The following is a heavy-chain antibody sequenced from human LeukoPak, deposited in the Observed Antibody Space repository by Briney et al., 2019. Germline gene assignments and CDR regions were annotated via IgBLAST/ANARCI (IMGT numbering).Heavy chain of an antibody. CDR2: IYTSGST. V-gene: IGHV4-4*07. Sequence: KPSETLSLTCTVSGGSISSYYWSWIRPPAGKGLGWIGRIYTSGSTNYNPSLKSRVTMSVDTSKNQFSLKLSSVTAADTAVYYCARAPPLYNWNDVVYYYYYMDVWGKGTTVTVSS. D-gene: IGHD1-1*01. CDR3: ARAPPLYNWNDVVYYYYYMDV. J-gene: IGHJ6*03. CDR1: GGSISSYY.